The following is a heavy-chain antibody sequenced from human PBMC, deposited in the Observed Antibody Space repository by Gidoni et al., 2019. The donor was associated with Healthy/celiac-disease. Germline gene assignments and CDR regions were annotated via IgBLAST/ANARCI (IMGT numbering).Heavy chain of an antibody. CDR1: GGSISSYY. J-gene: IGHJ3*02. CDR2: IYYSGST. Sequence: QVQLQESGPGLVKPSETLSLTCTVSGGSISSYYWSWIRQPPGKGLEWIGYIYYSGSTNYNPSLKSRVTISVDTSKNQFSLKLSSVTAADTAVYYCAREVPASIAARREYAFDIWGQGTMVTVSS. D-gene: IGHD6-6*01. V-gene: IGHV4-59*01. CDR3: AREVPASIAARREYAFDI.